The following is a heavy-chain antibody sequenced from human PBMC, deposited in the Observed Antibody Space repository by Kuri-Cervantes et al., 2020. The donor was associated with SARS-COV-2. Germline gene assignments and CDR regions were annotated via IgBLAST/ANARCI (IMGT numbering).Heavy chain of an antibody. CDR2: IYYSGST. D-gene: IGHD3-16*02. J-gene: IGHJ3*02. CDR1: GGPISSFY. Sequence: SETLSPTCTVPGGPISSFYWSWTRQPPGKGLEWIGYIYYSGSTNYNPSLKSRVTISVDTSKNQFSLKLSSVTAADTAVYYCARDPYYDYVWGSYRLGGAFDIWGQGTMVTVSS. V-gene: IGHV4-59*01. CDR3: ARDPYYDYVWGSYRLGGAFDI.